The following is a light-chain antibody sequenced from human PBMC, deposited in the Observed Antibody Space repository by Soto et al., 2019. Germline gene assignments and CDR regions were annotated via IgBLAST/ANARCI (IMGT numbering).Light chain of an antibody. Sequence: AIRMTQSPSSLSASTGDRVTITCRASQGISSYLEWYQQKPGKAPKLLIYAASTLQSGVPSRFRGSGSGTDFTLTISCLQSEDFETYYCQQYYSYPWTFGQGTKVDIK. J-gene: IGKJ1*01. CDR1: QGISSY. CDR3: QQYYSYPWT. CDR2: AAS. V-gene: IGKV1-8*01.